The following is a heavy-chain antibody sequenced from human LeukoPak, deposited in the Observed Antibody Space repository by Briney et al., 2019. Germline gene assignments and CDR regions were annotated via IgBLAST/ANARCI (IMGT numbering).Heavy chain of an antibody. CDR1: GFTFSSYW. CDR3: ARERGSRSLDF. D-gene: IGHD3-10*01. V-gene: IGHV3-7*03. CDR2: IKQDGSEK. Sequence: PGGSLRLSCATTGFTFSSYWMSRVRQAPGKGLEWVANIKQDGSEKNEVDSVKGRFTISRDNAKNSLYLQMNSLRAEDTAVYYCARERGSRSLDFWGQGTLVTVSS. J-gene: IGHJ4*02.